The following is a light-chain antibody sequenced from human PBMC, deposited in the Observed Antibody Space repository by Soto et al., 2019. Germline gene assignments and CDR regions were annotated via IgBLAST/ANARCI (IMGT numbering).Light chain of an antibody. J-gene: IGKJ1*01. CDR2: AAS. V-gene: IGKV3-20*01. CDR1: QSVNSNY. Sequence: EIVLTQAPGTLSLSPGERATLSCRSSQSVNSNYLAWYQQKPGQAPRLLIYAASSRAAGFPDRFSGSGSETDFILTISRLEPEDFAVYYCQQYGGSPWTFGQGTKVEIK. CDR3: QQYGGSPWT.